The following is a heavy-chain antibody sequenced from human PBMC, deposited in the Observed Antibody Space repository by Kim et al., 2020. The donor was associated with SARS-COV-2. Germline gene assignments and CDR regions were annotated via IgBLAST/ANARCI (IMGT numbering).Heavy chain of an antibody. J-gene: IGHJ4*02. V-gene: IGHV3-7*03. D-gene: IGHD6-13*01. Sequence: YYVDSVKGRFTISRDNAKNSLYLQMNSLRAEDTAVYYCAKVSIAAAGSDYWGQGTLVTVSS. CDR3: AKVSIAAAGSDY.